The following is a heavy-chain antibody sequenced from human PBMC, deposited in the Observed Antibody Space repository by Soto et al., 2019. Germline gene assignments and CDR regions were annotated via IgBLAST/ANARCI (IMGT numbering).Heavy chain of an antibody. CDR1: GFSLSTSGVG. CDR2: IYWNDDK. V-gene: IGHV2-5*01. D-gene: IGHD3-3*01. CDR3: AHSRITIFGVVINFDY. J-gene: IGHJ4*02. Sequence: QITLKESGPTLVKPTQTLTLTCTFSGFSLSTSGVGVGWIRQPPGKALEWLALIYWNDDKRYSPSLKSRLTITKDTSKNQVVLTMTNIDPVDTATYYCAHSRITIFGVVINFDYWGQGTLVTVSS.